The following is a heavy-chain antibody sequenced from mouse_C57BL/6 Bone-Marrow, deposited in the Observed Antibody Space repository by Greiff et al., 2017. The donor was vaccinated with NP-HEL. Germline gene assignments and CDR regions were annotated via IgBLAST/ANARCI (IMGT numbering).Heavy chain of an antibody. CDR3: ARSGDYGSSPFDY. CDR1: GYTFTSYW. V-gene: IGHV1-64*01. D-gene: IGHD1-1*01. Sequence: QVQLQQPGAELVKPGASVKLSCKASGYTFTSYWMHWVKQRPGQGLEWIGMIHPNSGSTNYNEKFKSKATLTVDKSSSTAYMQLSSLTSEDSAVYYCARSGDYGSSPFDYWGQGTTLTVSS. CDR2: IHPNSGST. J-gene: IGHJ2*01.